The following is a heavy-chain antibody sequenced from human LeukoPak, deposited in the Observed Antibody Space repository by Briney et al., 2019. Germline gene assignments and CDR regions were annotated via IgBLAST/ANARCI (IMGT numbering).Heavy chain of an antibody. CDR3: AKDSSDWSQYSFDY. CDR2: ISWNSGNI. CDR1: GFTFDDYA. J-gene: IGHJ4*02. D-gene: IGHD3-9*01. Sequence: GGSLRLSCAASGFTFDDYAMHWVRQAPGKGLEWVSGISWNSGNIGYADSVKGRFTISRDNAKNSLYLQMNSLRADDTALYYCAKDSSDWSQYSFDYWGQGTLVTVSS. V-gene: IGHV3-9*01.